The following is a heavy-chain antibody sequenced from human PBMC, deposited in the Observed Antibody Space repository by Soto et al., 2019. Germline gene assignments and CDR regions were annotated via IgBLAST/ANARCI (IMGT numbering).Heavy chain of an antibody. CDR2: ISGSGGST. J-gene: IGHJ4*02. Sequence: EVQLLESGGGLVQPGGSLRLSCAASGFTFSSYAMSWVRQAPGKGLEWVSAISGSGGSTYYADSVKGRFTISRDNSKNTLYLQLNSLRAEDTAVYYCAKVEWELLGLDYWGQGTLVTVSS. V-gene: IGHV3-23*01. CDR1: GFTFSSYA. CDR3: AKVEWELLGLDY. D-gene: IGHD1-26*01.